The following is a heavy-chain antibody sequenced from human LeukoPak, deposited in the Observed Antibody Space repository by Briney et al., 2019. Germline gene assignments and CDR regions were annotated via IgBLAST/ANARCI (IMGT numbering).Heavy chain of an antibody. V-gene: IGHV1-2*02. CDR1: GYTFTDYY. J-gene: IGHJ3*02. D-gene: IGHD3-9*01. Sequence: GASVKVSCKASGYTFTDYYIHWLRQTPGQGLEWLGWINPNSGDTNYAQDFQGRVALTRDTSINTACMELSSLRSEDTAVYYCATDIFYDILNAYSRRGAFEIWGQGTLVTVSS. CDR2: INPNSGDT. CDR3: ATDIFYDILNAYSRRGAFEI.